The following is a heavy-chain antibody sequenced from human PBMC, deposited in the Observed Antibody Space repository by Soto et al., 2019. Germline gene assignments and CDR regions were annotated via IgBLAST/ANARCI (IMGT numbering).Heavy chain of an antibody. J-gene: IGHJ6*03. CDR3: ARDPRAVVAAAVNAYYYYMDL. Sequence: QVQLVQSGAGVKKPGASVKVSCKASGYTFTSYYMHWVRQAPGQGLEWMGIINPRGGSTSYAQKFQGRVTMARDTSTSTVYMGLSSLGSEDTAVYYCARDPRAVVAAAVNAYYYYMDLWGKGTTVTVSS. CDR2: INPRGGST. V-gene: IGHV1-46*03. D-gene: IGHD2-15*01. CDR1: GYTFTSYY.